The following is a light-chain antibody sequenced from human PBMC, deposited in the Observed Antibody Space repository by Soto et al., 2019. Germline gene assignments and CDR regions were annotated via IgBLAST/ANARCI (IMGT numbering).Light chain of an antibody. CDR1: SADVGGYNF. Sequence: QSALTQPASVSGSPGQSITISRTGTSADVGGYNFVSWYQHHPGKAPKLMIYDVSHRPSGVSDRFSGSKSGNTASLTISGLQPEDEADYYCNSYSSSSTLVVFGGGTKVTVL. J-gene: IGLJ2*01. CDR3: NSYSSSSTLVV. V-gene: IGLV2-14*03. CDR2: DVS.